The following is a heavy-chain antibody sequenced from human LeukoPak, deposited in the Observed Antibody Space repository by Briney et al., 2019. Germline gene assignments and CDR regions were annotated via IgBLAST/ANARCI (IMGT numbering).Heavy chain of an antibody. J-gene: IGHJ4*02. CDR1: GFTLSSYG. CDR2: ISSSSSSI. V-gene: IGHV3-48*01. Sequence: GGSQRLSCAASGFTLSSYGMNWVRQAPGKGLEWVSYISSSSSSIYYADSVKGRFTISRDNAKNSLYLQMNILRAEDTAVYYCARDPDYWGQGTLVIVSS. CDR3: ARDPDY.